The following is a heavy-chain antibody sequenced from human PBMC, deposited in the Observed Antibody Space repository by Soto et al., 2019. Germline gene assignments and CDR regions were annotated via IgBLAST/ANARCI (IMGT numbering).Heavy chain of an antibody. CDR1: GFTVSSNY. CDR2: IYSGGST. J-gene: IGHJ6*03. CDR3: ARDMRGFGDHYYYYYYMDV. V-gene: IGHV3-53*04. Sequence: GGSLRLSCAASGFTVSSNYMSWVRQAPGKGLEWVSVIYSGGSTYYADSVKGRFTISRHNSKNTLYLQMNSLRAEDTAVYYCARDMRGFGDHYYYYYYMDVWGKGTTVTVSS. D-gene: IGHD3-10*01.